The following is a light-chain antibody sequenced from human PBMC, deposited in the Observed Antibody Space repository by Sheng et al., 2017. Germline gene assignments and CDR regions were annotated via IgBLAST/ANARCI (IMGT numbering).Light chain of an antibody. CDR1: QSISSSQ. Sequence: EIVLTQSPGTLSLSPGERATLSCRASQSISSSQLAWYQQKPGQAPRLLISEASSRAAGIPDRFTGSGSGTDFTLTISRLEPEDFATYYCQQYATSPKLTFGGGTKVEI. CDR2: EAS. J-gene: IGKJ4*01. V-gene: IGKV3-20*01. CDR3: QQYATSPKLT.